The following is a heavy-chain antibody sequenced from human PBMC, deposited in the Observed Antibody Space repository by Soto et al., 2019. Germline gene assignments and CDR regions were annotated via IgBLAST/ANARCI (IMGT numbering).Heavy chain of an antibody. D-gene: IGHD3-22*01. Sequence: ASVKVSCKASGYTFTDYYIHWVRQAPGQGLEWIGWINPTGGGTNYAQKFRGRVTMTRDTSTSTAYLELSRLTSDDTAVFYCARSFSSRYFYNKYAMDVWGQGTTVTVSS. CDR3: ARSFSSRYFYNKYAMDV. CDR2: INPTGGGT. CDR1: GYTFTDYY. J-gene: IGHJ6*02. V-gene: IGHV1-2*02.